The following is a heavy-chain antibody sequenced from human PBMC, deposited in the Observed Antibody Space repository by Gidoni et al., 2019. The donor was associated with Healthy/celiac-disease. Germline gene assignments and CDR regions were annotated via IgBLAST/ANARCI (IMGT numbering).Heavy chain of an antibody. V-gene: IGHV3-23*01. J-gene: IGHJ4*02. CDR1: GFTFSSYA. CDR2: ISGSGGST. Sequence: EVQLLESGGGLVQPGGSLRLSCAASGFTFSSYAMSWVRQAPGKGLEWVSAISGSGGSTYYADSVKGRFTFSRDNSKNTLYLQMNSLRAEDTAVYYCAKKRLYSSSWWDFDYWGQGTLVTVSS. D-gene: IGHD6-13*01. CDR3: AKKRLYSSSWWDFDY.